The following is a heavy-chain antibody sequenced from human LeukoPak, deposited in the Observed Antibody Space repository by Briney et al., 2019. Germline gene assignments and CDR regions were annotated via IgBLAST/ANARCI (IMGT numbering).Heavy chain of an antibody. V-gene: IGHV4-59*01. CDR2: ISNSEST. CDR3: ARGLRWNDY. CDR1: GGSITRNN. J-gene: IGHJ4*02. D-gene: IGHD4-23*01. Sequence: SETLSLTCTVSGGSITRNNWSWIRQPPGRGLGWIGYISNSESTNYNPSLKSRVTISVDTSKNQLSLKLSSVTAADTAVYYCARGLRWNDYWGQGTLVTVST.